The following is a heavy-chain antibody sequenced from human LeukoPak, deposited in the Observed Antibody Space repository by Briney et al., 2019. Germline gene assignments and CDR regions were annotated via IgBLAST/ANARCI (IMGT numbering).Heavy chain of an antibody. CDR3: ARQGDTGSWYFDY. CDR1: GFTFSYYA. V-gene: IGHV3-30-3*01. D-gene: IGHD2-21*02. CDR2: ISYDGSNK. Sequence: GSLRLSCAASGFTFSYYAMHWVRQAPGKGLEWMAVISYDGSNKYYADSVKGRFTISRDNSKSTLFLQMDRLIAGDTAVYYCARQGDTGSWYFDYWGQGTLVTVSS. J-gene: IGHJ4*01.